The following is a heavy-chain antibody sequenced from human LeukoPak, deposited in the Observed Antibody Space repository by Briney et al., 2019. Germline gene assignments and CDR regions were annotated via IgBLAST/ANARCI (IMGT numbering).Heavy chain of an antibody. V-gene: IGHV3-43D*03. Sequence: GSLRLSCAASGFTFDAYAMHWVRQAQGKGLEWGSRISWDGGSTYYADSVKGRFTISRANSKNSLYLQMNSLRAEDTALYYCAKDIGSGSYYTSHMDVWGKGTTVTVSS. CDR1: GFTFDAYA. D-gene: IGHD3-10*01. CDR3: AKDIGSGSYYTSHMDV. J-gene: IGHJ6*03. CDR2: ISWDGGST.